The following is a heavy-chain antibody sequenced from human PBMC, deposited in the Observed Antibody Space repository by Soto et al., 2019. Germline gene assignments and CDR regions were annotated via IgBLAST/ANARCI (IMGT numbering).Heavy chain of an antibody. CDR2: INRSGST. CDR1: GGSLSGYY. CDR3: ARRPLNYDLWSGTAKPFDR. D-gene: IGHD3-3*01. Sequence: TLSLTCAVYGGSLSGYYWSWIRQSPGKGLEWIGEINRSGSTIYNPSLKSRIALLVDTPRNQFSLRLSSVTAADAAVYYCARRPLNYDLWSGTAKPFDRWSQGTLVTVSS. J-gene: IGHJ4*02. V-gene: IGHV4-34*01.